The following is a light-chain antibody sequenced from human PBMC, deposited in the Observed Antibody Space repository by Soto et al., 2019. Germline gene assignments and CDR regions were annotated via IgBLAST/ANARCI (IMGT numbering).Light chain of an antibody. V-gene: IGLV2-14*01. CDR3: SSYTRTFSYV. CDR2: EVS. J-gene: IGLJ1*01. CDR1: SSDIGNYDY. Sequence: QSALTQPASVSGSPGQSITISCTGTSSDIGNYDYVSWYQQHPGKAPKLLISEVSNRPSGVSYRFAGSKSGTTASLTISGLQAEDEADYYCSSYTRTFSYVFGGGTKVTVL.